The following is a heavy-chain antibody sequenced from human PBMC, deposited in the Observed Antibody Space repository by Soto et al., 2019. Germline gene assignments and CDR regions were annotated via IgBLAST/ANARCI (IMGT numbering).Heavy chain of an antibody. CDR1: GFTFSSYV. V-gene: IGHV3-23*01. CDR2: ISVSGGST. J-gene: IGHJ4*02. Sequence: EVQLLESGGGLVQPGGSLRLSCAASGFTFSSYVMSWVRQAPGRGLEWVSGISVSGGSTYYADSVKGRFTISRDNSKNTLSLQMNSLRAEDTAIYYCAKDRRVGYNYDNFDYWGQGTLVTVSS. D-gene: IGHD5-12*01. CDR3: AKDRRVGYNYDNFDY.